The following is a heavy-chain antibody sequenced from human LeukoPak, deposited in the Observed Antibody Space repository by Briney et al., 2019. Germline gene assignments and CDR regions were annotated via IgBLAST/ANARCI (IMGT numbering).Heavy chain of an antibody. Sequence: PGGSLRLSCASWGFTFSSYSMNWVRQARGKGREWVSYISSSSSTIYYADSVKGRFTISRDNAKNSLYLQMNSLRAEDTAVYYCARSAIVADSDYWGQGTLVTVSS. V-gene: IGHV3-48*01. CDR3: ARSAIVADSDY. J-gene: IGHJ4*02. CDR1: GFTFSSYS. CDR2: ISSSSSTI. D-gene: IGHD5-12*01.